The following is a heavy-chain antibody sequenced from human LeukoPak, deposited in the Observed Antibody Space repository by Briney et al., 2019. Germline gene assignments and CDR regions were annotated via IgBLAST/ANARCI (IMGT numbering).Heavy chain of an antibody. V-gene: IGHV3-21*01. CDR3: ARSVPASIKNDAFDI. CDR1: GFTFSSYS. D-gene: IGHD2-2*01. Sequence: PGGSLRPSCAASGFTFSSYSMNWVRQAPGKGLEWVSSISRSGGSIYYADSLKGRFTISRDNAKNSLSLQMNSLRVEDTAVYYCARSVPASIKNDAFDIWGQGTMVTVSS. J-gene: IGHJ3*02. CDR2: ISRSGGSI.